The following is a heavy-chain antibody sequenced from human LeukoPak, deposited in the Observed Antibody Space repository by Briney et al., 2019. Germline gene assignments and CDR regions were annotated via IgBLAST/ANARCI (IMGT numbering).Heavy chain of an antibody. CDR3: ARGAPVYPLDY. J-gene: IGHJ4*02. V-gene: IGHV4-59*08. Sequence: SETLSLTCTVYGDCISSYYWSWIRQPPWKGVEWIGYIYYCRSTNYNPSLKSRVTISVDTSKNQFSLKLSSVTDADTAVYYCARGAPVYPLDYWGQGTLVTVSS. D-gene: IGHD2-2*01. CDR2: IYYCRST. CDR1: GDCISSYY.